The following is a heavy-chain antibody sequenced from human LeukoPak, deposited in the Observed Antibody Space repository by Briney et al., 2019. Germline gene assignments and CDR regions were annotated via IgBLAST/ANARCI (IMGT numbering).Heavy chain of an antibody. J-gene: IGHJ4*02. CDR2: IYYSGST. CDR3: ARGAVAGTIDY. D-gene: IGHD6-19*01. Sequence: SETLSLTCTVSGGSISSYYWNWIRQPPGKGLEWIGYIYYSGSTNYNPSLKSRVTMSVDTSKNQFSLKLSSVTAADTAVYYCARGAVAGTIDYWGQGTLVTVSS. V-gene: IGHV4-59*12. CDR1: GGSISSYY.